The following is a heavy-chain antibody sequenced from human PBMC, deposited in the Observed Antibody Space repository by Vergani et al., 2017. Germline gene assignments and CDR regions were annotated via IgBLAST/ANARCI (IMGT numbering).Heavy chain of an antibody. CDR3: ARDTTPPSGDSYGYGGYYYYGMDV. V-gene: IGHV4-61*02. J-gene: IGHJ6*02. CDR1: GSSISSGSYY. Sequence: QVQLQESGPGLVKPSQTLSLTCTVSGSSISSGSYYWSWIRQPAGKGLEWIGRIYTSGSTNYNPSLKSRVTISVDTSKNQFSLKLSSVTAADTAVYYCARDTTPPSGDSYGYGGYYYYGMDVWGQGTTVTVSS. CDR2: IYTSGST. D-gene: IGHD5-18*01.